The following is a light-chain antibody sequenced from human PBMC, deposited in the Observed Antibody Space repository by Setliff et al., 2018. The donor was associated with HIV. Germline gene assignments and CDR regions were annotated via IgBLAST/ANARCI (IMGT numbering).Light chain of an antibody. J-gene: IGLJ2*01. Sequence: QSALAQPASVSGSPGQSITISCTGTSSDVGGYNYVSWYQQQPGKAPKLIIYDVTDRPSGVSDRFSGSKSGNTASLIISGLQTEDEADYYCSSYTGRLPPVILGGGTKVTVL. CDR1: SSDVGGYNY. V-gene: IGLV2-14*03. CDR2: DVT. CDR3: SSYTGRLPPVI.